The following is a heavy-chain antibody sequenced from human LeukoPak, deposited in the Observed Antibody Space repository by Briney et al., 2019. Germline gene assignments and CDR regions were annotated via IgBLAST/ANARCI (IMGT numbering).Heavy chain of an antibody. Sequence: SETLSLTCTVSGGSIGSGGYYWSWIRQHPGKGLEWIGYIYYSGSTYYNPSLKSRVTISVDTSKNQFSLKLSSVTAADTAVYYCTREHHFVAFDIWGQGTMVTVSS. D-gene: IGHD3-3*02. V-gene: IGHV4-31*03. J-gene: IGHJ3*02. CDR1: GGSIGSGGYY. CDR2: IYYSGST. CDR3: TREHHFVAFDI.